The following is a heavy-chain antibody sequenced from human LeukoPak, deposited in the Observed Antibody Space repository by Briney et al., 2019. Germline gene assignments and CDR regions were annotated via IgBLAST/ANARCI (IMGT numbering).Heavy chain of an antibody. Sequence: GGSLRLSCAASGFTFSSYAMHWVRQAPGKGLEWVAVISYDGSNKYYADSVKGRFTISRDNSKNTLYLQMNSLRAEDTAVYYCASMPVTYYDFWSGVDVWGKGTTVTVSS. D-gene: IGHD3-3*01. J-gene: IGHJ6*04. V-gene: IGHV3-30-3*01. CDR1: GFTFSSYA. CDR2: ISYDGSNK. CDR3: ASMPVTYYDFWSGVDV.